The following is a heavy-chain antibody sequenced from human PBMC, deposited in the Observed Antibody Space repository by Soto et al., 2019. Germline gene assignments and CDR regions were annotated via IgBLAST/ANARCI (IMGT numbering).Heavy chain of an antibody. Sequence: QVQLQESGPGLVKPSETLSLTCTVSGDSISSYYWTWIRQPPGKGLEWIGYMHSSGSTNYNPSFKSRVTISVDTSKNHFSLRLSSVTAADTAVYYCARFGRGDSYYGMDVWGQGTTVIVSS. CDR3: ARFGRGDSYYGMDV. J-gene: IGHJ6*02. V-gene: IGHV4-4*09. D-gene: IGHD2-21*02. CDR1: GDSISSYY. CDR2: MHSSGST.